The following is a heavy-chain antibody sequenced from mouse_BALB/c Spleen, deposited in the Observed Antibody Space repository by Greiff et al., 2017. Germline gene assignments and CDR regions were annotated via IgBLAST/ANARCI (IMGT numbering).Heavy chain of an antibody. CDR1: GYTFTSYW. D-gene: IGHD2-14*01. Sequence: VQLQESGAELAKPGASVKMSCKASGYTFTSYWMHWVKQRPGQGLEWIGYINPSTGYTEYNQKFKDKATLTADKSSSTAYMQLSSLTSEDSAVYYCASYYRYGRGFDYWGQGTTLTVSS. V-gene: IGHV1-7*01. J-gene: IGHJ2*01. CDR3: ASYYRYGRGFDY. CDR2: INPSTGYT.